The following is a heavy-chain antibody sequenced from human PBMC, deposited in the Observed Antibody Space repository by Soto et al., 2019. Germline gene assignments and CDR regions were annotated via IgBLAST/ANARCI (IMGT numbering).Heavy chain of an antibody. CDR2: ISYDGSEK. D-gene: IGHD2-2*02. V-gene: IGHV3-30*18. CDR3: AKSPNFYCSSPNCYKYYFDH. CDR1: GFTFNTYG. Sequence: PGGSLRFSCAASGFTFNTYGMHWVRQAPGKGLEWVAVISYDGSEKYYVDSVKGRFTISKDNSKNTLYLQMNSLRPEDTAVYYCAKSPNFYCSSPNCYKYYFDHWGQGTRVTVSS. J-gene: IGHJ4*02.